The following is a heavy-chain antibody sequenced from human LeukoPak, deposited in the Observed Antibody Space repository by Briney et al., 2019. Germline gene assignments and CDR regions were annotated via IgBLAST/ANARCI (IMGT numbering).Heavy chain of an antibody. D-gene: IGHD3-3*01. Sequence: SETLSLTCRVSRGPISGYYWSWIRQPPGKGLEWIGCISYSGDTKYNPSLKSRVSISIDTSKKQFSLNLRSVTAADTAVYYCVRGFDAWNAFNIWGQGTKVTVSS. CDR1: RGPISGYY. V-gene: IGHV4-59*01. CDR3: VRGFDAWNAFNI. CDR2: ISYSGDT. J-gene: IGHJ3*02.